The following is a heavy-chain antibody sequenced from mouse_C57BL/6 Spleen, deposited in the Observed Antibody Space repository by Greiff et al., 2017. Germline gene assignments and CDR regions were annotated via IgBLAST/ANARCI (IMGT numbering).Heavy chain of an antibody. Sequence: DVMLVESGGGLVKPGGSLKLSCAASGFTFSSYAMSWVRQTPEKRLEWVATISDGGSYTYYPDTVKGRFTISRDNAKNNLYLQMSHLKSEDTAMYYCARDTGTAMDYWGQGTSVTVSS. D-gene: IGHD3-3*01. CDR2: ISDGGSYT. CDR3: ARDTGTAMDY. J-gene: IGHJ4*01. V-gene: IGHV5-4*01. CDR1: GFTFSSYA.